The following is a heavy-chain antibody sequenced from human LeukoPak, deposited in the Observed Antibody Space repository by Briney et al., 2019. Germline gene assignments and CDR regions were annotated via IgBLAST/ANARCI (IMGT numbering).Heavy chain of an antibody. CDR1: GFTFSSYA. CDR3: AKKRDAFDI. V-gene: IGHV3-23*01. Sequence: GGSLRLSCVASGFTFSSYAMGWVRQAPGKRPEWVSSLTDSGGTTYYVDSVKGRFTISRDNSKNTLYLHMNSLRAEDTAMYYCAKKRDAFDIWGQGTVVAASS. CDR2: LTDSGGTT. D-gene: IGHD5-24*01. J-gene: IGHJ3*02.